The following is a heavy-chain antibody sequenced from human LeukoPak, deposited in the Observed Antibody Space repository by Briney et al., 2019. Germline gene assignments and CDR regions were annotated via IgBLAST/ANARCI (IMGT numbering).Heavy chain of an antibody. CDR3: AKDRDDYVSITFGY. D-gene: IGHD4-17*01. V-gene: IGHV3-53*01. Sequence: GGSLRLSCAASGFTVSSNYMSWVRQAPGKGLEWVSVIYSGGSTYYADSVKGRFTISRDNSKNTLYLQMNSLRAEDTAVYYCAKDRDDYVSITFGYWGQGTLVTVSS. J-gene: IGHJ4*02. CDR2: IYSGGST. CDR1: GFTVSSNY.